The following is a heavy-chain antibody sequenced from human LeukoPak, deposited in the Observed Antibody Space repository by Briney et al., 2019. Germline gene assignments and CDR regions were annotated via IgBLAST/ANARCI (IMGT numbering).Heavy chain of an antibody. CDR1: GGSISSSSYY. CDR2: INHSGST. Sequence: PSETLSLTSTVSGGSISSSSYYWSWLRQPPGKGLEWIGEINHSGSTNYNPSLKSRVTISVDTSKNQFSLKLSSVTAADTAVYYCARITMVRGVSIYYYYGMDVWGQGTTVTVSS. V-gene: IGHV4-39*07. D-gene: IGHD3-10*01. J-gene: IGHJ6*02. CDR3: ARITMVRGVSIYYYYGMDV.